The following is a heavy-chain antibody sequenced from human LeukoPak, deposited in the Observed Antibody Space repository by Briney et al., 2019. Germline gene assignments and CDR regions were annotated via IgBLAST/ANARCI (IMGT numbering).Heavy chain of an antibody. D-gene: IGHD2-2*01. CDR1: GYTFTGYY. J-gene: IGHJ3*02. V-gene: IGHV1-2*02. Sequence: ASVKVSCKASGYTFTGYYMHWVRQAPGQGLEWMGWINPNSGGTNYAQKFQGRVTMTRDTSISTAYMELSRLRSDDTAVYYCARVTGGVVVSAATGNAFDIWGQGTMVTVSS. CDR3: ARVTGGVVVSAATGNAFDI. CDR2: INPNSGGT.